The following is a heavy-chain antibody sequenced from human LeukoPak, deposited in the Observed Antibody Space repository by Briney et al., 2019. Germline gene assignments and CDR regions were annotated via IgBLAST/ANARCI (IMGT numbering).Heavy chain of an antibody. CDR2: IYHSGRT. J-gene: IGHJ5*02. Sequence: SETLSLTCAVYGGSFSGYYWSWIRQPPGKGLEWIGNIYHSGRTYYNPSLKSRVTISVDTSKNQFSLKLSSVTAADTAVYYCARDTYYYDSSGYLTSGWFDPWGQGTLVTVSS. CDR1: GGSFSGYY. D-gene: IGHD3-22*01. CDR3: ARDTYYYDSSGYLTSGWFDP. V-gene: IGHV4-34*01.